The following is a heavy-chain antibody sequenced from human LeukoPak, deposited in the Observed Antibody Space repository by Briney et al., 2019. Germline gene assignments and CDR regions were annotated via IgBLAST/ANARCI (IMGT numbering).Heavy chain of an antibody. J-gene: IGHJ5*02. Sequence: ASVKVSCKASGYTFTSYGISRVRQAPGQGLEWMGWISAYNGNTNYAQKLQGRVTMTADTSTSTAYMELRSLRSDDTAVYYCAREEDYGDYVDWFDPWGQGTLVTVSS. CDR1: GYTFTSYG. D-gene: IGHD4-17*01. V-gene: IGHV1-18*01. CDR3: AREEDYGDYVDWFDP. CDR2: ISAYNGNT.